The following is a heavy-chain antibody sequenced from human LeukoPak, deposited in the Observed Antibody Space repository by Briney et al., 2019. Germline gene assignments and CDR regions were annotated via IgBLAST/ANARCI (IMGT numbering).Heavy chain of an antibody. Sequence: ASVKVSCKASGYTFTTYGISWVRQAPGQGLEWMGWISAYNGNTNSAQKLQGRVTMTTDTSTSTAYMELRSLRSDDTAVYYCARVAETIGGNYYYYYYMDVWGKGTTVTISS. V-gene: IGHV1-18*01. CDR1: GYTFTTYG. CDR2: ISAYNGNT. CDR3: ARVAETIGGNYYYYYYMDV. J-gene: IGHJ6*03. D-gene: IGHD3-3*01.